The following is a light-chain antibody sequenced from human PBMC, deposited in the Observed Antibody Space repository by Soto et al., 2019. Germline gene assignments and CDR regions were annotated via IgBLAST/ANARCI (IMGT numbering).Light chain of an antibody. CDR3: QQRSDWPST. CDR1: QSVGSY. Sequence: DIVLTQSPATLSLSPGDRATLSCRASQSVGSYLGWYQQRPGQAPRLLIYDASNRATGIPARFGGSGSGTDFTLTISSLEPEDFAVYYCQQRSDWPSTFGGGTKVEIK. CDR2: DAS. J-gene: IGKJ4*01. V-gene: IGKV3-11*01.